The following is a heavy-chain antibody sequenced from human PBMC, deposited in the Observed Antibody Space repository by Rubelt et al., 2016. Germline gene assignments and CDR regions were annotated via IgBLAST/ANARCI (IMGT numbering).Heavy chain of an antibody. Sequence: EVQLVESGGGLVQPGGSLRLSCVGFGFTFRNYWMHWVRRIPGKGLVWIARLHYDGTNTDYADAVKGRFTISRDNSKNTLYLQRNSLRPDDTAVYYCAREDGAHDAFDIWGQGTMVTVSS. CDR2: LHYDGTNT. CDR1: GFTFRNYW. V-gene: IGHV3-74*01. CDR3: AREDGAHDAFDI. J-gene: IGHJ3*02. D-gene: IGHD1-26*01.